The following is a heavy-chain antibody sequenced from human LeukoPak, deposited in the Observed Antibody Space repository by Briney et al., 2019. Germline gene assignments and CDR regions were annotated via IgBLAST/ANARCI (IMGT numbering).Heavy chain of an antibody. J-gene: IGHJ6*02. Sequence: GASVKVSCKASGYTFTSYDINWVRQATGQGLEWMGWMNPNSGNTGYAQKFQGRVTITADESTSTAYMELSSLRSEDTAVYYCARAREEVIVLGNYYGMDVWGQGTTVTVSS. D-gene: IGHD3-16*02. CDR3: ARAREEVIVLGNYYGMDV. V-gene: IGHV1-8*01. CDR2: MNPNSGNT. CDR1: GYTFTSYD.